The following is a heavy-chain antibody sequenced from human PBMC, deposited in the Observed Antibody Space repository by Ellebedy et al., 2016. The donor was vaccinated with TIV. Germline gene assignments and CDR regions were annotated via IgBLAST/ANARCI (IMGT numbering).Heavy chain of an antibody. CDR1: GFTFDDYA. D-gene: IGHD4-23*01. CDR3: AKDTDYGGNFRNFDY. J-gene: IGHJ4*02. V-gene: IGHV3-9*01. Sequence: SLKISCAASGFTFDDYAMHWVRQAPGKGLEWVSGISWNSGSIGYADSVKGRFTISRDNAKNSLYLQMNSLRAEDTALYYCAKDTDYGGNFRNFDYWGQGTLVTVSS. CDR2: ISWNSGSI.